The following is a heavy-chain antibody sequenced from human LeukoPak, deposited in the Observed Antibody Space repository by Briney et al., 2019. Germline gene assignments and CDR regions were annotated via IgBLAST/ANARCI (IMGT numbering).Heavy chain of an antibody. J-gene: IGHJ4*02. Sequence: GASVKVSCKASGYTFTGYYLHWVRQAPGQGLEWIGRINPDSGGTNYAQKFQGRVTMTRDTPISTAHMEVSGLRSDDTAVYYCARIYDSSGYYQPHLDCWGQGTLVTVSS. CDR3: ARIYDSSGYYQPHLDC. V-gene: IGHV1-2*06. CDR1: GYTFTGYY. CDR2: INPDSGGT. D-gene: IGHD3-22*01.